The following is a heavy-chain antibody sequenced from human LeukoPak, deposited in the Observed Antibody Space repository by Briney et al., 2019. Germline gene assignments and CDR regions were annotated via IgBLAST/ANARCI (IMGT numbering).Heavy chain of an antibody. CDR1: GASISSSSYF. V-gene: IGHV4-39*01. CDR3: ARLSPRCCDY. D-gene: IGHD2-8*01. CDR2: ILHSGST. Sequence: SETLSLTCTVSGASISSSSYFWGWIRQPPGKGLEWIASILHSGSTYYHPSLKSRVTISVDTSKNQFSLKLSSVTAADTAVYYCARLSPRCCDYWGQGTLVTVSS. J-gene: IGHJ4*02.